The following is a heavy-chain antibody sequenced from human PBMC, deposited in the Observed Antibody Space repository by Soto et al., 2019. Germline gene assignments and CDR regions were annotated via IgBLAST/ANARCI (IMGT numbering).Heavy chain of an antibody. CDR3: ARDVGSSWSSAYYYYGMDV. CDR2: IYYSGST. V-gene: IGHV4-31*03. D-gene: IGHD6-13*01. J-gene: IGHJ6*02. Sequence: ASETLSLTCTVSGGSISSGGYYWSWIRQHPGKGLEWIGYIYYSGSTYYNPSLKSRVTISVDTSKNQFSLKLSSVTAADTAVYYCARDVGSSWSSAYYYYGMDVWGQGTTVTVSS. CDR1: GGSISSGGYY.